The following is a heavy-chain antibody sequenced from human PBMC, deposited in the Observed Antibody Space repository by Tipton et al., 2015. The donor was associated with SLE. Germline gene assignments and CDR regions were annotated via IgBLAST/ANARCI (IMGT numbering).Heavy chain of an antibody. CDR3: ARQGYYYGMDV. J-gene: IGHJ6*02. CDR1: GGSISSSSYY. V-gene: IGHV4-39*01. Sequence: TLSLTCTVSGGSISSSSYYWGWIRQPPGKGLEWIGSIYYSGSTYYNPSLKSRVTISVDTSKNQFSLKLSSVTAADTAVYYCARQGYYYGMDVWGQGTTVTVSS. CDR2: IYYSGST.